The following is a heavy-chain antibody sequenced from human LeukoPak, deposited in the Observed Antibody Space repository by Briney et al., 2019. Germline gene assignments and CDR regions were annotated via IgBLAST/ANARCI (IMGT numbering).Heavy chain of an antibody. D-gene: IGHD4-17*01. Sequence: GGSLSLSCSASGFTFSSFAMNWVRQAPGKGLEWVSSISPGGEETYYADSVEGRFTISRDNSKNTLSLQMNSLRAEDTADYYCAKQYIVTTWYWFGSWGQGTLVTVSS. CDR1: GFTFSSFA. J-gene: IGHJ5*01. CDR2: ISPGGEET. V-gene: IGHV3-23*01. CDR3: AKQYIVTTWYWFGS.